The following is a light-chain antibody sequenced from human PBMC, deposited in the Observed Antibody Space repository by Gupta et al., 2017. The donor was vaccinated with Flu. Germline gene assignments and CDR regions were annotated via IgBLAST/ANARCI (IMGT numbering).Light chain of an antibody. J-gene: IGLJ3*02. CDR2: EGS. CDR1: SSNVGTYNF. Sequence: QSPLTQPASVSGFPGPSITISCTGTSSNVGTYNFVSWYQHHPGKAPKLIIYEGSNRPSGSSTRFSGSTSGTTASLTISGLQAEDEADYYCCSYAGSSTWVFGGGTKLTVL. CDR3: CSYAGSSTWV. V-gene: IGLV2-23*01.